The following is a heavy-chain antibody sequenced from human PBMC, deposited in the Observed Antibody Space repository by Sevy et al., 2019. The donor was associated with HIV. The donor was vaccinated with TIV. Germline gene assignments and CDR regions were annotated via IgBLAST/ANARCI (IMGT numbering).Heavy chain of an antibody. Sequence: GGSLRLSCAASGFTFSSYAMHWVRQAPGKGLEWVAVISYDGSNKYYADSVKGRFTISRDNSKNTLYLQMNSLRAEDTAVHYCARDSDGYNWPFDYWGQGTLVTVSS. CDR3: ARDSDGYNWPFDY. V-gene: IGHV3-30*04. CDR1: GFTFSSYA. CDR2: ISYDGSNK. J-gene: IGHJ4*02. D-gene: IGHD5-12*01.